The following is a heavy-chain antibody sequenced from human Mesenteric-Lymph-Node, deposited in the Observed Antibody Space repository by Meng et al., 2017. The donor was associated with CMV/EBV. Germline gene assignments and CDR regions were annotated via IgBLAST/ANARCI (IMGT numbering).Heavy chain of an antibody. CDR2: ISGSGGST. Sequence: SGCTLSGYAMSWGRKAQGKGLEWVSAISGSGGSTYYADSVKGRFTISRDNSKNTLYLQMNSLRAEDTAVYYCAKDIGITGTTVGFGYWGQGTLVTVSS. V-gene: IGHV3-23*01. J-gene: IGHJ4*02. CDR1: GCTLSGYA. CDR3: AKDIGITGTTVGFGY. D-gene: IGHD1-20*01.